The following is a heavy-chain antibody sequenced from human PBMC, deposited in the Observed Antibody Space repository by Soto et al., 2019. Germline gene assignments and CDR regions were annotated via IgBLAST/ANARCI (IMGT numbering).Heavy chain of an antibody. D-gene: IGHD6-13*01. V-gene: IGHV1-18*01. CDR2: ISAYNGNT. J-gene: IGHJ3*02. CDR1: GYTFTSYG. CDR3: ARDPPVRCSSWYFDAFDI. Sequence: QVQLVQSGAEVKKPGASVKVSCKASGYTFTSYGISWVRQAPGQGLEWMGWISAYNGNTNYAQKLQGRVTMTTDTSTSTAYMELGSLRSDDTAVYYFARDPPVRCSSWYFDAFDIWGQGTMVTVSS.